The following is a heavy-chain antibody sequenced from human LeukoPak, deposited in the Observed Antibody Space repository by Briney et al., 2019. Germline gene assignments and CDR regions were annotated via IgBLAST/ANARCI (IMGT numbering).Heavy chain of an antibody. V-gene: IGHV4-59*08. Sequence: PSETLSPTCTVSGGSISSYYWSWIRQPPGKGLEWIGYIYYSGSTNYNPSLKSRVTISVDTSKNQFSLKLSSVTAADTAVYYCASRAWNYFWFDPWGQGTLVTVSS. D-gene: IGHD1-7*01. CDR1: GGSISSYY. J-gene: IGHJ5*02. CDR2: IYYSGST. CDR3: ASRAWNYFWFDP.